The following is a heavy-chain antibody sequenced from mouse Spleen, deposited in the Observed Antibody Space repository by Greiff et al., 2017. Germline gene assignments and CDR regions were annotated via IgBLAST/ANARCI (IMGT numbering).Heavy chain of an antibody. Sequence: EVKLVESGGGLVKPGGSLKLSCAASGFTFSSYTMSWVRQTPEKRLEWVATIRSGGGNTYYPDSVKGRFTISRDNARNILYLQMSSLRSEDTAMYYCARMDYGIAMDYWGQGTSVTVSS. D-gene: IGHD1-1*01. CDR3: ARMDYGIAMDY. CDR1: GFTFSSYT. V-gene: IGHV5-9*04. J-gene: IGHJ4*01. CDR2: IRSGGGNT.